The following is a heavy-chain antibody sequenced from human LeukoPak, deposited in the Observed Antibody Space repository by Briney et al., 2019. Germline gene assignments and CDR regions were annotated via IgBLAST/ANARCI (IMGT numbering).Heavy chain of an antibody. Sequence: ASVKVSCKASGYTFTGYYMHWVRQAPGQGLEWMGWINPNSGGTNYAQKFQGRVTMTRDTSISTAYMEPSRLRSDDTAVYYCARSPGRYCNSTSCSDYWGQGTLVTVSS. CDR3: ARSPGRYCNSTSCSDY. CDR1: GYTFTGYY. J-gene: IGHJ4*02. D-gene: IGHD2-2*01. V-gene: IGHV1-2*02. CDR2: INPNSGGT.